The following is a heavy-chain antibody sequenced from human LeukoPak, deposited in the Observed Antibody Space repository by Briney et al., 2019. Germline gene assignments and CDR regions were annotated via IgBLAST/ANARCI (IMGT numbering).Heavy chain of an antibody. V-gene: IGHV3-23*01. CDR1: GFTFSSYS. CDR2: ISGSGGST. D-gene: IGHD1-26*01. Sequence: GGSLRLSCAASGFTFSSYSMNWVRQAPGKGLEWVSAISGSGGSTYYADSVKGRFTISRDNSKNTLYLQMNSLRAEDTAVYYCAKDWWELLGEVPHWGQGTLVTVSS. CDR3: AKDWWELLGEVPH. J-gene: IGHJ4*02.